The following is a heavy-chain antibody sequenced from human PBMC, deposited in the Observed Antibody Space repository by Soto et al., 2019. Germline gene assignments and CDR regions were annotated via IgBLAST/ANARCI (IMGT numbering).Heavy chain of an antibody. V-gene: IGHV4-39*01. D-gene: IGHD2-2*01. CDR2: IYYSGST. CDR3: ARIPSVVVPAATRLYFDY. Sequence: QLQLQESGPGLVKPSETLSLTCTVSGGSISSSSYYWGWIRQPPGKGLEWIGSIYYSGSTYYNPSLKSRVTISLDTSKNQFSLKLSSVTAADTAVYYCARIPSVVVPAATRLYFDYWGQGTLVTVSS. J-gene: IGHJ4*02. CDR1: GGSISSSSYY.